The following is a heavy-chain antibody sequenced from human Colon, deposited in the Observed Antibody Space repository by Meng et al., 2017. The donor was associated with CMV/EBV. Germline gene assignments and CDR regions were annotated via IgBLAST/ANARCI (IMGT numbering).Heavy chain of an antibody. CDR2: MLPKTSAL. J-gene: IGHJ4*02. Sequence: VKWVPAGAEVKMPRASVKVSCKASGYTFTPYYSHWVRQATGQVLEWVGCMLPKTSALDYAQKFRGRITLTTDTSITTAYMELSGLTSDDTAVYYCIRENWYYDYWGLGTLVTVSS. D-gene: IGHD1-1*01. CDR1: GYTFTPYY. V-gene: IGHV1-2*02. CDR3: IRENWYYDY.